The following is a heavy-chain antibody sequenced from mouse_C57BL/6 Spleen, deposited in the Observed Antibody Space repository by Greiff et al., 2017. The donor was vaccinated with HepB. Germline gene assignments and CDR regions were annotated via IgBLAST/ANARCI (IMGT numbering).Heavy chain of an antibody. J-gene: IGHJ4*01. CDR2: IWRGGST. CDR1: GFSLTSYG. CDR3: AINGNSYAMDY. Sequence: QVQLQQSGPGLVQPSQSLSITCTASGFSLTSYGVHWVRQSPGKGLEWLGVIWRGGSTDYNAAFISRLSISKDNSKSQVFFKMNSLQADDTAIYYCAINGNSYAMDYWGQGTSVTVSS. D-gene: IGHD2-1*01. V-gene: IGHV2-2*01.